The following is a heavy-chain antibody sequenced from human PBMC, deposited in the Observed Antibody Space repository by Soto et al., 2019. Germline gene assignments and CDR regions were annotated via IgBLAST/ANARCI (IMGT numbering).Heavy chain of an antibody. V-gene: IGHV1-69*08. Sequence: QVQLVQSGAEVKKPGSSVKVSCKASGGTFSSYTISWVRQAPGQGLEWMGRIIPILGIANYAQKFEGRVTITADKSTSTAYMGLGSLRSEDTSVYYCARDRGIAAASGYFDDWGQGTLVTVSS. CDR3: ARDRGIAAASGYFDD. J-gene: IGHJ4*02. D-gene: IGHD6-13*01. CDR1: GGTFSSYT. CDR2: IIPILGIA.